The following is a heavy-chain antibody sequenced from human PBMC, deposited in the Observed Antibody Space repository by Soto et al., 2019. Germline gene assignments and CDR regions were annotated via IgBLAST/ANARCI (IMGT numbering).Heavy chain of an antibody. CDR1: GFTFSSYS. V-gene: IGHV3-48*01. J-gene: IGHJ4*02. Sequence: ESGGGLVQPGGSLRLSCAASGFTFSSYSMNWVRQAPGKGLEWVSYISSSSSTIYYADSVKGRFTISRDNAKNSLYLQMNSLRAEDTAVYYCARSYSGYDFDYWGQGTLVTVSS. CDR2: ISSSSSTI. D-gene: IGHD5-12*01. CDR3: ARSYSGYDFDY.